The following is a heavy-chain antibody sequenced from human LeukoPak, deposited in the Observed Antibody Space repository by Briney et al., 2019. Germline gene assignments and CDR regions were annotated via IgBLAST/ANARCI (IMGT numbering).Heavy chain of an antibody. CDR3: ARDKGDDSSGYYYLNWFDP. Sequence: GRSLRLSCAASGFTFDDYAMHWVRQAPGKGLEWVSGISWNSGSIGYADSVKGRFTISRDNAKNSLYLQMNSLRAEDTAVYYCARDKGDDSSGYYYLNWFDPWGQGTLVTVSS. CDR2: ISWNSGSI. J-gene: IGHJ5*02. D-gene: IGHD3-22*01. V-gene: IGHV3-9*01. CDR1: GFTFDDYA.